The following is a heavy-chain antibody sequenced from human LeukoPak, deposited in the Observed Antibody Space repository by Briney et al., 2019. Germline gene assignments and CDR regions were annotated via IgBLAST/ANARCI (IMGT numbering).Heavy chain of an antibody. J-gene: IGHJ5*02. CDR3: ARPYYYDCRIGP. CDR2: MYYSGST. V-gene: IGHV4-30-4*01. Sequence: SETLSLTCTVSGGSISSGDYYWSWIRQPPGKGLEWIAYMYYSGSTYYNPSLKSRVTMSADTSKNQLSLKLSSVTAADTAVYYCARPYYYDCRIGPWGQGILVTVSS. CDR1: GGSISSGDYY. D-gene: IGHD3-22*01.